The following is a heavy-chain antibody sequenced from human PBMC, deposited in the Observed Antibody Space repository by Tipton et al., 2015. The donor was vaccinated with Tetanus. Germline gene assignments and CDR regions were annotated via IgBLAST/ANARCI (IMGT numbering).Heavy chain of an antibody. D-gene: IGHD3-22*01. CDR2: IDPNSGGT. V-gene: IGHV1-2*02. Sequence: QLVQSGAEVKKPRASVKVSCKASGYTFTGYYMYWVRQAPGQGLEWMGWIDPNSGGTVYAQKFQGRVTMTRDTSISTAYMDLRSLRSDDTAVYYCARDRGDYIYYGMDVWGPGTTVTVS. J-gene: IGHJ6*02. CDR1: GYTFTGYY. CDR3: ARDRGDYIYYGMDV.